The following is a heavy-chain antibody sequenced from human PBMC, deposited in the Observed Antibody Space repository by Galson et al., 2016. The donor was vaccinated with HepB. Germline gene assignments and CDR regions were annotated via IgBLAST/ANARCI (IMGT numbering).Heavy chain of an antibody. CDR2: INPDGGSA. CDR1: GITFSRYW. V-gene: IGHV3-74*01. J-gene: IGHJ4*02. D-gene: IGHD2-2*01. CDR3: AKDIQMGVPAAFDY. Sequence: LRLSCAASGITFSRYWMHWVRQAPGKGLVWVSRINPDGGSANYADSVKGRFTISRDNSKNTLYLQMNSLRAEDTAVYYCAKDIQMGVPAAFDYWGQGTLVTVSS.